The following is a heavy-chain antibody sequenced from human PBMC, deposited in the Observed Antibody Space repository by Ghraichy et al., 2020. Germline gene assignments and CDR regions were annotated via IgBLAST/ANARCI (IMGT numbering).Heavy chain of an antibody. CDR3: ARGGYGLFDY. D-gene: IGHD5-18*01. CDR2: IYYNGRT. V-gene: IGHV4-59*01. Sequence: SEPLSLTCTVSGGSISSYYWSWIRQPPGKGLEWIGYIYYNGRTNYNPPFRSQVTISVDTSKTQLSLKLSSVSAADTALNYCARGGYGLFDYWGQGTLVPVAS. CDR1: GGSISSYY. J-gene: IGHJ4*02.